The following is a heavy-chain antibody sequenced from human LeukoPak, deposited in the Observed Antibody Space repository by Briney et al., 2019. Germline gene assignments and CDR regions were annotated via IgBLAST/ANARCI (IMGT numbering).Heavy chain of an antibody. CDR3: AIEGPGELDPTFDY. J-gene: IGHJ4*02. Sequence: VSVKVSCKASGYTFTNYGISWVRQAPGQGLEWMAWISPYNGNTKYAQKFQGRVTMTTDTSTSTAYMDLRSLGSDDTAVYYCAIEGPGELDPTFDYWGQGALVTVSS. V-gene: IGHV1-18*01. CDR1: GYTFTNYG. D-gene: IGHD1-26*01. CDR2: ISPYNGNT.